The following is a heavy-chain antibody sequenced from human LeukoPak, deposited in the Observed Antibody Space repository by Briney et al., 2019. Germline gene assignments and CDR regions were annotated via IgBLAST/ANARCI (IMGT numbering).Heavy chain of an antibody. CDR3: ARGEGYSGYDQWWGIPYYYGMDV. D-gene: IGHD5-12*01. J-gene: IGHJ6*02. Sequence: GGSLRLSCAASGFTFSSYSMNWVRQAPGKGLERVSYISSSSSTIYYADSVKGRFTISRDNAKNSLYLQMNSLRDEDTAVYYCARGEGYSGYDQWWGIPYYYGMDVWGQGTTVTVSS. CDR1: GFTFSSYS. V-gene: IGHV3-48*02. CDR2: ISSSSSTI.